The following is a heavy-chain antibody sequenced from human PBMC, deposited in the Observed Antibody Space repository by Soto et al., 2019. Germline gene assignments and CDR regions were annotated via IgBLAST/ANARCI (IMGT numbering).Heavy chain of an antibody. CDR1: EFTFSSYS. V-gene: IGHV3-48*01. CDR3: ATGYFDL. Sequence: EVQLVESGGGLIQPGGSLRLSCAASEFTFSSYSMNWVRQAPGKGLEWVSYISGGSISSTIYYADSAKGRFTISRDNAKNSLYLQMNSLTAEYTAVYYCATGYFDLWGRGTLVTVSS. CDR2: ISGGSISSTI. J-gene: IGHJ2*01.